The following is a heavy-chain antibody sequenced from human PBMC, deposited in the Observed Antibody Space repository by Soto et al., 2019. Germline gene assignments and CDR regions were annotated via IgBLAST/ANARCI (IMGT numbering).Heavy chain of an antibody. CDR2: IYPGDSDT. CDR1: GYNFTSYW. J-gene: IGHJ6*02. CDR3: ARHRGSPDYYYGMDV. Sequence: VESLKISCNGSGYNFTSYWIGWVRQMPGKGLEWMGIIYPGDSDTRYSPSFQGQVTISADKSISTAYLQWSSLKASDTAMYYCARHRGSPDYYYGMDVWGQGTTVTVSS. V-gene: IGHV5-51*01. D-gene: IGHD5-12*01.